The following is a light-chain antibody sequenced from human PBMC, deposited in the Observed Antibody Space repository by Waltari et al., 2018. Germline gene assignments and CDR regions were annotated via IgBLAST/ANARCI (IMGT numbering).Light chain of an antibody. CDR2: HAS. CDR3: QKYESIPAT. CDR1: QSIGIY. V-gene: IGKV3-20*01. Sequence: EIVLTQSPGTLSLSPGERTTLSCRASQSIGIYLAWYQQRPGQAPRLLMYHASSRATGIPDRFSGSGSGTDFSLTISRLDPEDFAVYYCQKYESIPATFGQGTKVEIK. J-gene: IGKJ1*01.